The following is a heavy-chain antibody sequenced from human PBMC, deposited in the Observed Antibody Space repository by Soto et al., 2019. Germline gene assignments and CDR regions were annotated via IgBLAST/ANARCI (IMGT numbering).Heavy chain of an antibody. CDR3: ARGGSGDIVVVAAIDY. J-gene: IGHJ4*02. V-gene: IGHV4-31*03. CDR2: IFYSGST. CDR1: GGSISSGNYY. D-gene: IGHD2-15*01. Sequence: QVQLQESGPGLVKPSQTLSLTCTVSGGSISSGNYYWSWIRQHPGKGLEWIGYIFYSGSTYYNPSLPSRVTISVDTSKNQFSLKLSSVTAADTAVYYCARGGSGDIVVVAAIDYWGQGTLVTVSS.